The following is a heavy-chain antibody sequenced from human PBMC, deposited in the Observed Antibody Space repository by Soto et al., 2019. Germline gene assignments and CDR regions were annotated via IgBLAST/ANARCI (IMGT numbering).Heavy chain of an antibody. CDR2: ISPYSGYT. CDR3: AREASVLIPAAQPSRFDS. D-gene: IGHD2-2*01. Sequence: ASVKVSCKASGATFSGSAFSWVRQAPGQGLEWMGGISPYSGYTHSAQKFHGRLTLTTDTAASTAYMELRILRSADTALYYCAREASVLIPAAQPSRFDSWGQGTLVTVSS. CDR1: GATFSGSA. V-gene: IGHV1-18*01. J-gene: IGHJ4*02.